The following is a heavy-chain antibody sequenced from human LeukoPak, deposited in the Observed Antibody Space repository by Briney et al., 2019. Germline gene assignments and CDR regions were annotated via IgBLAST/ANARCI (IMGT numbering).Heavy chain of an antibody. J-gene: IGHJ3*02. CDR2: IYYSGST. CDR3: ARALTIFGVPGAFDI. V-gene: IGHV4-39*07. Sequence: PSETLSLTCTVSGGSISSSSYYWGWIRQPPGKGLEWIGSIYYSGSTYYNPSLKSRVTISVDTSKNQFSLKLSSVTAADTAVYYCARALTIFGVPGAFDIWGQGTMVTVSS. CDR1: GGSISSSSYY. D-gene: IGHD3-3*01.